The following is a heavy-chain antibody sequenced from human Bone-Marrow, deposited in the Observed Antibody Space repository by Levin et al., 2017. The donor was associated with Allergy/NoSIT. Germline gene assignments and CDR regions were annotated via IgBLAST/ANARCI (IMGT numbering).Heavy chain of an antibody. CDR1: GFVFAYSW. V-gene: IGHV3-15*06. D-gene: IGHD2/OR15-2a*01. Sequence: GESLKISCEGSGFVFAYSWFNWVRQAPGKGLVWVGHIEGKTEGGAIRYAAPVNGRFTISRDDSKKTLYLQMDSLQTEDTGVYYCATVSRSTVYDYGMDVRGHGTTVTVS. CDR2: IEGKTEGGAI. J-gene: IGHJ6*02. CDR3: ATVSRSTVYDYGMDV.